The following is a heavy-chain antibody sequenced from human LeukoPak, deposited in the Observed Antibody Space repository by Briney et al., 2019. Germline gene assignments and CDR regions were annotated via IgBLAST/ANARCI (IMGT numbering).Heavy chain of an antibody. CDR3: ARANTDSSGWYSAYYYYMDV. CDR2: IIPIFGTA. Sequence: GASVKVSCKASGGTFSSYAISWVRQTPGQGLEWMGGIIPIFGTANYAQKFQGRVTITTDEFTSTAYMELSSLRSEDTAVYYCARANTDSSGWYSAYYYYMDVWGKGTTVTVSS. D-gene: IGHD6-19*01. V-gene: IGHV1-69*05. J-gene: IGHJ6*03. CDR1: GGTFSSYA.